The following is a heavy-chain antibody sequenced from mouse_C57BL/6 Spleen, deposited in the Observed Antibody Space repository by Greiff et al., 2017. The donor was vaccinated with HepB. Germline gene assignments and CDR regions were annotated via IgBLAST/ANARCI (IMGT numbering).Heavy chain of an antibody. CDR1: GFTFSDYY. CDR2: INYDGSST. D-gene: IGHD4-1*01. V-gene: IGHV5-16*01. J-gene: IGHJ2*01. CDR3: ARESHLTGTYFDY. Sequence: EVQLQESEGGLVQPGSSMKLSCTASGFTFSDYYMAWVRQVPEKGLEWVANINYDGSSTYYLDSLKSRFIISRDNAKNILYLQMSSLKSEDTATYYCARESHLTGTYFDYWGQGTTLTVSS.